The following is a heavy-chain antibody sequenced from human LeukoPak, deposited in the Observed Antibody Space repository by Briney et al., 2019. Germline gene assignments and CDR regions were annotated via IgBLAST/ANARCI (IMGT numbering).Heavy chain of an antibody. D-gene: IGHD2-2*01. CDR1: GFTFSSYS. J-gene: IGHJ4*02. CDR2: ISSSSSYI. V-gene: IGHV3-21*01. CDR3: VAYCSSTSCYGQYFDY. Sequence: GGSLRLSCAASGFTFSSYSMNWVRQAPGKGLEWVSSISSSSSYIYYADSVKGRFTISRDNAKNSLYLQMNSLRAEDTAVHYCVAYCSSTSCYGQYFDYWGQGTLVTLSS.